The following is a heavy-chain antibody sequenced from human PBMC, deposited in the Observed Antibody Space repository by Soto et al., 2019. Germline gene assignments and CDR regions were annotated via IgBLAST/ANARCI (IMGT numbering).Heavy chain of an antibody. CDR2: IYSGGST. CDR3: ARPSQNSGYYYYYGMDV. D-gene: IGHD6-19*01. CDR1: GFTVSSNY. J-gene: IGHJ6*02. V-gene: IGHV3-53*02. Sequence: EVQLVETGGGLIQPGGSLRLSCAASGFTVSSNYMSWVRQAPGKGLEWVSVIYSGGSTYYADSVKGRFTISRDNSKNTLYLQMNSLSAEDTAVYYCARPSQNSGYYYYYGMDVWGQGTTVTVSS.